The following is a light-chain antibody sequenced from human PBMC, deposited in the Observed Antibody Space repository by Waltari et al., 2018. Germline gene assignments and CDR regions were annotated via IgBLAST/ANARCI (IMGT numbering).Light chain of an antibody. Sequence: QSVLTQAPSMSGAPGQRVTISCTGSGSNIGAGLDVHWYQQLPRAAPKLLIYGSTSRPLGVPDRFFGSTSCTSTSLVIIGLQPEDEAVYYCQSYDTSLSVVFGGGTKLTVL. CDR2: GST. V-gene: IGLV1-40*01. J-gene: IGLJ3*02. CDR3: QSYDTSLSVV. CDR1: GSNIGAGLD.